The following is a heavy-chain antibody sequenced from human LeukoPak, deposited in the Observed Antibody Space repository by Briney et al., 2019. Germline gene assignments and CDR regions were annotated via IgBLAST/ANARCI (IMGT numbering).Heavy chain of an antibody. V-gene: IGHV3-74*01. Sequence: GGSLRLSCAASGFTFSNYWMHWVRQGSGKGLVWVSRVNSDESSKTYADSVKGRFTISRDNSKNTLYLQMNSLRAEDTAVYYCAKDWEDMVRGVIITTDYWGQGTLVTVSS. D-gene: IGHD3-10*01. CDR2: VNSDESSK. CDR1: GFTFSNYW. CDR3: AKDWEDMVRGVIITTDY. J-gene: IGHJ4*02.